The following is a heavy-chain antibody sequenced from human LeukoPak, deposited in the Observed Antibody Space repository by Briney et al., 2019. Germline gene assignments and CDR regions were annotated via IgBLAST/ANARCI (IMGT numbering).Heavy chain of an antibody. CDR1: GGSISSGSYY. Sequence: SQTLSLTCTVSGGSISSGSYYWSWIRQPAGKGLEWIGRIYTSGSTSYNPSLKSRVTISVDTSKNHFSLKLNSVAAADTAVYYWATGGGATTKFDYWGQGTLVTVSS. V-gene: IGHV4-61*02. CDR3: ATGGGATTKFDY. D-gene: IGHD5-24*01. J-gene: IGHJ4*02. CDR2: IYTSGST.